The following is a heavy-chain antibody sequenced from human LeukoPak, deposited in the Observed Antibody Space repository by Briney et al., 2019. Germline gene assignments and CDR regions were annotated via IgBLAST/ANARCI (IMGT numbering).Heavy chain of an antibody. CDR3: ARVSMLFSYYYYMDV. V-gene: IGHV3-21*01. J-gene: IGHJ6*03. CDR2: ISSSSSCI. CDR1: GFTFSSYS. D-gene: IGHD3-10*02. Sequence: SGGSLRLSCAASGFTFSSYSMNWVRQAPGKGLEWVSSISSSSSCIYYADSVKGRFTISRDNAKNSLYLQMNSLRAEDTAVYYRARVSMLFSYYYYMDVWGKGTTVTVSS.